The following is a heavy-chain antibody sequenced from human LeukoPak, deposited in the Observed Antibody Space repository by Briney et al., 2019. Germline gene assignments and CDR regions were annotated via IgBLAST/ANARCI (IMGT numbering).Heavy chain of an antibody. J-gene: IGHJ4*02. CDR2: IKQDGSEK. CDR3: ARDVYNMGDY. D-gene: IGHD1-1*01. CDR1: GFTFSSYW. Sequence: GSLSLSCAASGFTFSSYWMSWARQAPGKGLEWVANIKQDGSEKYYVDSVKGRFTISRDNAKNSLYLQMNSLRAEDTGVYCCARDVYNMGDYWGQGTLVTVSS. V-gene: IGHV3-7*01.